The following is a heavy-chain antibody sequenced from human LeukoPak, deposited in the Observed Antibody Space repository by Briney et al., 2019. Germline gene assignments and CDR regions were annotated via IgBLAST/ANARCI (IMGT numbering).Heavy chain of an antibody. CDR3: ASGSSSGLLGWFDP. D-gene: IGHD6-13*01. CDR1: GYSISSGYY. V-gene: IGHV4-38-2*01. Sequence: SETLSLTCAVSGYSISSGYYWGWIRQPPGKGLEWIGSIYHSGSIYYNPSLKSRVTISVDTTKNQFSLKLNSVTAADTAMYYCASGSSSGLLGWFDPWGQGTLVTVSS. J-gene: IGHJ5*02. CDR2: IYHSGSI.